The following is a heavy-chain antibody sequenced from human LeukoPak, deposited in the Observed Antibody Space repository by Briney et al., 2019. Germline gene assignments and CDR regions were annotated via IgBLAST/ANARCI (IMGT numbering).Heavy chain of an antibody. V-gene: IGHV3-23*01. CDR1: GFTFSSYA. CDR2: ISGPAGSW. Sequence: GGSLRLSCAASGFTFSSYAMSWVRQAPGKGLEWVSAISGPAGSWDYADSVKGRFTISRDNSKNTLYLQMNSLRAEDTAVYYCAKLGAEPQIDYWGQGTLVTVSS. J-gene: IGHJ4*02. D-gene: IGHD1-14*01. CDR3: AKLGAEPQIDY.